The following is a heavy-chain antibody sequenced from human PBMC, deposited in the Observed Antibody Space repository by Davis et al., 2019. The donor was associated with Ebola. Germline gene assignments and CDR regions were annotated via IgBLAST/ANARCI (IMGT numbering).Heavy chain of an antibody. CDR3: VRGAGTPAPPNY. J-gene: IGHJ4*02. CDR1: GGSINSDNYY. Sequence: PSETLSLTCSVSGGSINSDNYYWGWIRQSPGRGQEWIGNIYCSGNTYYNPSLESRVTVSVDTSKNQFSLKLNSVTAADTAVYYCVRGAGTPAPPNYWGQGTRVTISS. CDR2: IYCSGNT. D-gene: IGHD1-14*01. V-gene: IGHV4-39*01.